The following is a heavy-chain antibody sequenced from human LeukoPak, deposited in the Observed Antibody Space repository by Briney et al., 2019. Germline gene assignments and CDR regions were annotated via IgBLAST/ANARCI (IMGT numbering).Heavy chain of an antibody. CDR2: IRYDGSNK. CDR3: VKSAGKDGYRDSFDI. J-gene: IGHJ3*02. D-gene: IGHD5-24*01. CDR1: GFTFSSYG. V-gene: IGHV3-30*02. Sequence: GGSLRLFCAASGFTFSSYGMHWVRQAPGKGLEWVAFIRYDGSNKYYADSAKGRFTISRDNFRNTLYLQMNSLRAEDTAVYYCVKSAGKDGYRDSFDIWGQGTLVTVSS.